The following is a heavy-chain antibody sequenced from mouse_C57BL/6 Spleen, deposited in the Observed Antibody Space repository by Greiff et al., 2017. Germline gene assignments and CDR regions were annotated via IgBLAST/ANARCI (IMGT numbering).Heavy chain of an antibody. V-gene: IGHV5-17*01. D-gene: IGHD2-3*01. Sequence: EVQLVESGGGLVKPGGSLKLSCAASGFTFSDYGMHWVRQAPEKGLEWVAYISSGSSTIYYADTVKGRFTISRDNAKNTLFLQMTSLRSEDSAMYYCARGLLQAMDYWGQGTSVTVSS. CDR3: ARGLLQAMDY. CDR2: ISSGSSTI. J-gene: IGHJ4*01. CDR1: GFTFSDYG.